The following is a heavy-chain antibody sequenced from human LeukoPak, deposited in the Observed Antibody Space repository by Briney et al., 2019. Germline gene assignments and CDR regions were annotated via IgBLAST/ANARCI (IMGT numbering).Heavy chain of an antibody. CDR2: ISYDGSNK. CDR3: ARDLLPYSSGWSAGNFDY. CDR1: GFTFSSYA. D-gene: IGHD6-19*01. J-gene: IGHJ4*02. Sequence: PAGTLRFSCAGSGFTFSSYAMLRLRHAPGKGLEWVADISYDGSNKYYADSVKGRFTISRDNSKNTLYLQMNSLRAEDTAVYYCARDLLPYSSGWSAGNFDYWGQGTLVTVSS. V-gene: IGHV3-30-3*01.